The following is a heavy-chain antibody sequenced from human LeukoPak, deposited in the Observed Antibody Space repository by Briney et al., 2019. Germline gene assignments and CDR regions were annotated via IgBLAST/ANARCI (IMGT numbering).Heavy chain of an antibody. CDR3: ARAMYYDLLEDPANWFDP. J-gene: IGHJ5*02. D-gene: IGHD3-3*01. Sequence: PSETLSLTCTVSGGSISRGSYYWGWIRQPAGKGLEWIGRIYTSGSTNYNPSLKSRVTISVDTSKSQFSLKLTSVTAPDTALYYGARAMYYDLLEDPANWFDPWGQGTLVTVSS. CDR2: IYTSGST. CDR1: GGSISRGSYY. V-gene: IGHV4-61*02.